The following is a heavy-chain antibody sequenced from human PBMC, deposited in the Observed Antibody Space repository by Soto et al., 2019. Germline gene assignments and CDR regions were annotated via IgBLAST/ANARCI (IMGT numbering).Heavy chain of an antibody. J-gene: IGHJ6*02. CDR2: IIPIFGTA. CDR3: ALEVYYYDSSGRRGGMDV. Sequence: SVKVSCKASGGTFSSYAISWVRQAPGQGLEWMGGIIPIFGTANYAQKFQGRVTITADESTSTAYMELSSLRSEDTAVYYCALEVYYYDSSGRRGGMDVWGQGTTVTVSS. CDR1: GGTFSSYA. D-gene: IGHD3-22*01. V-gene: IGHV1-69*13.